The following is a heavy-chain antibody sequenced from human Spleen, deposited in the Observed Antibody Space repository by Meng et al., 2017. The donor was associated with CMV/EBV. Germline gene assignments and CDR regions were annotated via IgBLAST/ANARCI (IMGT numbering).Heavy chain of an antibody. J-gene: IGHJ6*02. Sequence: ASVKVSCKASGYTFTGYYMHWVRQAPGQGLEWMGWINPNSGGTNYAQKFQGRVTMTRDTSISTAYMGLSRLRSDDTAVYYCAREDCSSTSCYYHYGMDVWGQGTTVTVSS. CDR3: AREDCSSTSCYYHYGMDV. CDR1: GYTFTGYY. CDR2: INPNSGGT. D-gene: IGHD2-2*01. V-gene: IGHV1-2*02.